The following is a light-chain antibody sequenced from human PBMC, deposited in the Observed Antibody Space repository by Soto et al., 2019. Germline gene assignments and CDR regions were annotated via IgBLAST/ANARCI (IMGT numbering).Light chain of an antibody. CDR1: SSDVGGYNY. CDR2: DVT. V-gene: IGLV2-14*01. Sequence: QSALTQPASVSGSPGQSITISCTGTSSDVGGYNYVSWYQQQPGKAPKFMIYDVTNRPSGVSNHFSGSKTGNTASLTISGLQAEDEADYYCCSYTTSNTRQIVFGTGTRSPS. J-gene: IGLJ1*01. CDR3: CSYTTSNTRQIV.